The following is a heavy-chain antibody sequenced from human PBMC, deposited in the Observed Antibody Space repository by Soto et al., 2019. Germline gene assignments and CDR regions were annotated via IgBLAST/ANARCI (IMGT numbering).Heavy chain of an antibody. CDR1: GFTFSSYG. J-gene: IGHJ6*02. Sequence: GGSLRLSCAASGFTFSSYGMHWVRQAPGKGLEWVAVISYDGSNKYYADSVKGRFTISRDNSKNTLYLQMNSLRAEDTAVYYCAKGLSSVVITYYYYYGMDVWGQGTTVTVSS. D-gene: IGHD3-22*01. CDR2: ISYDGSNK. CDR3: AKGLSSVVITYYYYYGMDV. V-gene: IGHV3-30*18.